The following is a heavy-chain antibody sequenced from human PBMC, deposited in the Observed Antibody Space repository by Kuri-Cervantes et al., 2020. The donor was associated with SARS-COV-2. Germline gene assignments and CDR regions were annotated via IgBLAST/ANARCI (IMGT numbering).Heavy chain of an antibody. V-gene: IGHV4-39*01. CDR1: GGSISSSNYY. CDR3: ARQHLGYYMDV. J-gene: IGHJ6*03. Sequence: SETLSLTCTVFGGSISSSNYYWGWIRQPPGKGLEWIGSIYYSGSTHYNPSLKSRVSISVDTSRNQFSLKVSSVTAADTAVYSCARQHLGYYMDVWGKGTTVTVSS. CDR2: IYYSGST.